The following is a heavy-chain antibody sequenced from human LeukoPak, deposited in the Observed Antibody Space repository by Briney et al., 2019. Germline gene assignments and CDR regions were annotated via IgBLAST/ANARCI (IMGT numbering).Heavy chain of an antibody. V-gene: IGHV4-59*01. CDR3: ARDSEGGSGSPSPSYFDY. Sequence: SETLSLTCTVSGGSISSYYWSWLRQPPGKGLEWIGYIYYSGSTNYNPSLKSRVTISVDTSKNQFSLKLSSVTAADTAVYYCARDSEGGSGSPSPSYFDYWGQGTLVTVSS. J-gene: IGHJ4*02. CDR1: GGSISSYY. D-gene: IGHD3-10*01. CDR2: IYYSGST.